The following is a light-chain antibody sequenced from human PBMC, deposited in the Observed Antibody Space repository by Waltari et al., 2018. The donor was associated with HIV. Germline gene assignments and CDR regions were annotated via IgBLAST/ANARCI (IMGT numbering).Light chain of an antibody. CDR2: KDT. Sequence: SYELTQPPSVSVSPGQTARITCSGDALAKQYAYWYQQKPGQAPILVIYKDTERPSGIPELFSGSSSGTTVTLTISGVQAEDEADYYCQSADSTTWVFGGGTKLTVL. CDR1: ALAKQY. J-gene: IGLJ3*02. V-gene: IGLV3-25*03. CDR3: QSADSTTWV.